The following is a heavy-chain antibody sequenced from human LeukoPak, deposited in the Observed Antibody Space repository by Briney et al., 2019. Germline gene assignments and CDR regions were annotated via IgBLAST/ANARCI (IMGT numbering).Heavy chain of an antibody. D-gene: IGHD2-15*01. Sequence: SETLSLTCAVSGGSISTYYWSWIRQPAGKGLEWIGRIYTSGSTNYNPSLKSRVTMSVDTSKNQFSLKLSSVTAADTAVYYCARDSGGSSGFYFDYWGQGTLVTVSS. V-gene: IGHV4-4*07. CDR3: ARDSGGSSGFYFDY. CDR1: GGSISTYY. J-gene: IGHJ4*02. CDR2: IYTSGST.